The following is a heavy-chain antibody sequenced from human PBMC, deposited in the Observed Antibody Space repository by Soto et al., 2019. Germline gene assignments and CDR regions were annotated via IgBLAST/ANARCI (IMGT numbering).Heavy chain of an antibody. J-gene: IGHJ4*02. CDR2: ISYDGSNK. Sequence: PGGSMGLCCAASGFTFCIYAMHWVRKAPGKGLEWVAVISYDGSNKYYADSVKGRFTISRDNSKNTLYLQMNSLRAEDTAVYYCARDGGGPRVFDYWGQGTLVTGSS. V-gene: IGHV3-30-3*01. CDR1: GFTFCIYA. CDR3: ARDGGGPRVFDY. D-gene: IGHD2-21*01.